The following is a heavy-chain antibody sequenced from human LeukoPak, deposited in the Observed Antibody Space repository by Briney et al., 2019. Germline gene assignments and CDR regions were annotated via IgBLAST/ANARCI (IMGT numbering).Heavy chain of an antibody. D-gene: IGHD6-25*01. J-gene: IGHJ4*02. Sequence: GGSLRLSCAASGFTFISYAVSWVRQAPGKGLVWLSSINGSGVSTYYVDSVKCRLTISSDNSKNTLFLQMNSLRAEDTAVYYCARGQGIAASDYWSQGTLVTVSS. CDR3: ARGQGIAASDY. V-gene: IGHV3-23*01. CDR1: GFTFISYA. CDR2: INGSGVST.